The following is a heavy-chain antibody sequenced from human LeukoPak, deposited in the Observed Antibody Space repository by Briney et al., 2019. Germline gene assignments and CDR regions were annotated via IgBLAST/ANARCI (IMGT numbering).Heavy chain of an antibody. J-gene: IGHJ3*02. D-gene: IGHD2-8*01. CDR1: GFTFSNYA. Sequence: GGSLRLSCAASGFTFSNYAMNWVRRAPGKGLEWVAFIRHDGSIKYYADSVKGRFTISRDNSKNTLYLQMNNLRPEDTAVYYCARSGMVYADDAFDIWGQGTMVTVSS. V-gene: IGHV3-30*02. CDR2: IRHDGSIK. CDR3: ARSGMVYADDAFDI.